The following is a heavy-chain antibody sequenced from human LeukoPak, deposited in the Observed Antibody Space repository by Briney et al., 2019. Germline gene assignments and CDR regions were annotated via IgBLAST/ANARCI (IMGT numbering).Heavy chain of an antibody. J-gene: IGHJ4*02. V-gene: IGHV3-30*18. Sequence: PGGSLRLSCAASGFIFSGHVMHWVRQAPGKGLEWVAVISYDGSNKYYADSVKGRFTISRDNSKNTLYLQMNSLRAEDTAVYYCAKDVSRIVVDLFDYWGQGTLVTVSS. D-gene: IGHD3-22*01. CDR2: ISYDGSNK. CDR1: GFIFSGHV. CDR3: AKDVSRIVVDLFDY.